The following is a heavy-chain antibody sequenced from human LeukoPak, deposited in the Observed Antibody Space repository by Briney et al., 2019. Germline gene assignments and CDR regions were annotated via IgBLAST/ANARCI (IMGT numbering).Heavy chain of an antibody. J-gene: IGHJ4*02. D-gene: IGHD5-18*01. Sequence: VSVKVSCKASGYTFTSYYMHWVRQAPGQGLEWMGIINPSGGSTSYAQKFQGRVTMTRDTSTSTVYMELSSLRSEDTAVYYCAREGDSYGNPHSHPFDYWGQGTLVTVSS. V-gene: IGHV1-46*01. CDR2: INPSGGST. CDR1: GYTFTSYY. CDR3: AREGDSYGNPHSHPFDY.